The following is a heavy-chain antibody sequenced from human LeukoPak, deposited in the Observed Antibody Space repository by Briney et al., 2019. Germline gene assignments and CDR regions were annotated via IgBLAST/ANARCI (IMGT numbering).Heavy chain of an antibody. D-gene: IGHD5-18*01. J-gene: IGHJ4*02. CDR2: IRYDGSNK. Sequence: GGSLRLSCAASGFTFSSYGMHWVRQAPGKGLEWVAFIRYDGSNKYYADSVNGRFTISRDNSKNTLYLQMNSLRAEDTAVYYCAKDSGTAMVPFDYWGQGTLVTVSS. V-gene: IGHV3-30*02. CDR3: AKDSGTAMVPFDY. CDR1: GFTFSSYG.